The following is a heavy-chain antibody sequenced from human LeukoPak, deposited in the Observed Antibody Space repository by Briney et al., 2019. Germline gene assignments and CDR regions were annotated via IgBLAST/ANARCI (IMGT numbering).Heavy chain of an antibody. V-gene: IGHV3-72*01. CDR3: ARDGSSVGATPPYMDV. CDR1: GFTFSDHH. J-gene: IGHJ6*03. CDR2: AKNKDNSYTI. Sequence: PGGSLRLSCAASGFTFSDHHMDWVRQAPGKGLEWVGRAKNKDNSYTIEYAASVRGRFTISRDESKNSLYLLMNSLKTEDTAVYYCARDGSSVGATPPYMDVWGKGTTVTVSS. D-gene: IGHD1-26*01.